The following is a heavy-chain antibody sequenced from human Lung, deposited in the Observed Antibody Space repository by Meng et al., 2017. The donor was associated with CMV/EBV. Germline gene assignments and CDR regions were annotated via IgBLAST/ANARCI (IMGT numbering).Heavy chain of an antibody. CDR2: ISTTSTYI. J-gene: IGHJ6*02. V-gene: IGHV3-21*01. CDR1: GFTFSAFS. D-gene: IGHD3-3*01. Sequence: SCTTSGFTFSAFSMNWVRQAPGKGLEWVSSISTTSTYIYYADSLKGRFTISRDNAKNSLYLHMNSLRVEDTAVYYCAGFGVTITNGLAVWGQGTTVTVSS. CDR3: AGFGVTITNGLAV.